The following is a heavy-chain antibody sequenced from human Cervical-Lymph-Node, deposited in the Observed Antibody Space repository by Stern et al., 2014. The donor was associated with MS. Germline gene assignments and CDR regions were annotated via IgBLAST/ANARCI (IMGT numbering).Heavy chain of an antibody. CDR2: IIPLFGTA. J-gene: IGHJ4*02. V-gene: IGHV1-69*01. CDR1: GGTFSSST. Sequence: QVQLVQSGAEVKKPGSSVKVSCRASGGTFSSSTISWVRQAPGQGLEWMGGIIPLFGTANYAQKFQGRVTITADESTSTAYMELSSLRSEDTAVYCCARELSQVLVYWGQGALVTVSS. CDR3: ARELSQVLVY.